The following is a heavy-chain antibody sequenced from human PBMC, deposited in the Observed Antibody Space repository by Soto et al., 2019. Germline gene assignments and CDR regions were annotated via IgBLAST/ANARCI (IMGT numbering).Heavy chain of an antibody. J-gene: IGHJ6*02. V-gene: IGHV4-39*01. CDR2: IYSSGRS. Sequence: PSETLSLTCNVSGDSITTSGYYWDWIRQPPGKGLEWIGSIYSSGRSYYNPSLSSRVTISLDTVKNQIYLKVNSATAADTAVHYYVRHATDHTGYNYSAMDVWGQGTTVTVSS. CDR1: GDSITTSGYY. CDR3: VRHATDHTGYNYSAMDV. D-gene: IGHD2-8*02.